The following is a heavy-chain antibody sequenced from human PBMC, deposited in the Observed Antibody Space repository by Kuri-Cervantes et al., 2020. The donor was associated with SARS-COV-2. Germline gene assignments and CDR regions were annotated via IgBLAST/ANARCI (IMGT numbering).Heavy chain of an antibody. D-gene: IGHD3-3*01. CDR1: GGSISSSSYY. J-gene: IGHJ4*02. V-gene: IGHV4-39*07. CDR3: ARGTGSYYDFWGGSNFDY. Sequence: SETLSLTCTVSGGSISSSSYYWGWIRQPPGKGLEWIGSIYYSGSTYYNPSLKSRVTISVDTSKNQFSLKLSSVTAADTAVYYCARGTGSYYDFWGGSNFDYWGQGTLVTVSS. CDR2: IYYSGST.